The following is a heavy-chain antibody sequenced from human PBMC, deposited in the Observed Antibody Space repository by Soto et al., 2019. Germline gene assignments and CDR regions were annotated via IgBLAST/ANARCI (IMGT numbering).Heavy chain of an antibody. Sequence: GGSLRLSCEVSGFTFSSYAMSWVRQAPGRGLEWVSSISGSGGSTYHADSVNGRFTISRDNSKNTVFLQMNSLRAEDTAVYYCAKSRYSDSSGDFYDYWGQGTLVTVSS. CDR1: GFTFSSYA. V-gene: IGHV3-23*01. CDR2: ISGSGGST. J-gene: IGHJ4*02. D-gene: IGHD3-22*01. CDR3: AKSRYSDSSGDFYDY.